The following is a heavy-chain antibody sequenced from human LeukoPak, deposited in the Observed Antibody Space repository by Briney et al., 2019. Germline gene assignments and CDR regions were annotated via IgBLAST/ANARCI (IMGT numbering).Heavy chain of an antibody. J-gene: IGHJ3*02. CDR2: TYYRSKWYN. CDR3: ARGAWLADAFDI. Sequence: SQTLSLTCAISGDSVSSNSAAWNWIRQSPSRGLEWLGRTYYRSKWYNDYAVSAKSRITINPDTSKNQFSLQLNSVTPEDTTVYYCARGAWLADAFDIWGQGTMVTVSS. CDR1: GDSVSSNSAA. V-gene: IGHV6-1*01. D-gene: IGHD6-19*01.